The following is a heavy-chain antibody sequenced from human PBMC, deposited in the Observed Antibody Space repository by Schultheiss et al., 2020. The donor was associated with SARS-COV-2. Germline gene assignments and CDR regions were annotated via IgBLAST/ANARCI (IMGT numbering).Heavy chain of an antibody. J-gene: IGHJ4*02. CDR3: ARDLDIVVVPAAGDDY. CDR1: GYTFTGYH. CDR2: INPNSGGT. Sequence: ASVKVSCKASGYTFTGYHLHWVRQAPGQGLEWMGWINPNSGGTNYAQKFQGRVTMTRDTSISTAYMELSRLRSDDTAVYYCARDLDIVVVPAAGDDYWGQGTLVTVSS. V-gene: IGHV1-2*02. D-gene: IGHD2-2*03.